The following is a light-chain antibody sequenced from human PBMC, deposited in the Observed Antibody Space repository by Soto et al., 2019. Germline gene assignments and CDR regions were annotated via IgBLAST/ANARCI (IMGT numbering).Light chain of an antibody. CDR2: EVS. CDR1: SSDVGGYNY. J-gene: IGLJ2*01. Sequence: QSVLTQPPSASGSPGQSVTFSCTGTSSDVGGYNYVSWYQQHPGKAPKLMIYEVSKRPSGVPDRFSGSKSGNTASLTVSGLQAEDEADYYCCSYAGSNNFVVFGGGTNSPS. V-gene: IGLV2-8*01. CDR3: CSYAGSNNFVV.